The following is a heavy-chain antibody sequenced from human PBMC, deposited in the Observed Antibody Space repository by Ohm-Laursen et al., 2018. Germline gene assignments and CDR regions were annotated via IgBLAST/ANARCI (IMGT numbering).Heavy chain of an antibody. V-gene: IGHV3-23*01. J-gene: IGHJ4*02. D-gene: IGHD2-21*02. CDR2: VTGSGRTT. CDR1: GFTFNNYA. CDR3: AKDLVVVTATAFDY. Sequence: SLRLSCAASGFTFNNYAMTWVRQAPGKGPEWVSVVTGSGRTTYYRDSVKGRFTISRDNSKNTLYLQMNSLRAEDTAVYYCAKDLVVVTATAFDYWGQGTLVTVSS.